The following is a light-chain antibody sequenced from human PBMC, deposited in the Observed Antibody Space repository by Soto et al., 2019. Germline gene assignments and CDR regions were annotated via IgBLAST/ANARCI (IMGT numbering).Light chain of an antibody. CDR3: AIWDDSLNGFYV. CDR1: RSNIGSNT. J-gene: IGLJ1*01. Sequence: QSVLTQPPSASGTPGQTVTISCSGGRSNIGSNTVNWYQQLPGTAPKLLIYGNNQRPSGVPDRFSGLRSGTSASLAISGLRSEDEADYYCAIWDDSLNGFYVFGFGTKVTVL. V-gene: IGLV1-44*01. CDR2: GNN.